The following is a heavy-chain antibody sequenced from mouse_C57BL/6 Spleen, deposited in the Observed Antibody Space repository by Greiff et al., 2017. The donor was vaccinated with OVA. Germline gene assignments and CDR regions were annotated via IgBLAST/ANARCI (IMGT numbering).Heavy chain of an antibody. CDR2: IYPGDGDT. Sequence: VQLQQSGAELVKPGASVKISCKASGYAFSSYWMNWVKQRPGKGLEWIGQIYPGDGDTNYNGKFKGKATLTADKSSSTAYMQLSSLTSEDSAVYFCARWGGYYYGSSWGAYWGQGTLVTVSA. J-gene: IGHJ3*01. CDR3: ARWGGYYYGSSWGAY. CDR1: GYAFSSYW. V-gene: IGHV1-80*01. D-gene: IGHD1-1*01.